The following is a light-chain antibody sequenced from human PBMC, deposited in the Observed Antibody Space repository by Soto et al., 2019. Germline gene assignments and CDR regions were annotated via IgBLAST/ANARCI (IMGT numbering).Light chain of an antibody. CDR1: SSDVGGYKY. CDR3: SSYTTSSSGV. V-gene: IGLV2-14*01. J-gene: IGLJ3*02. Sequence: QSALTQPASVSGSPGQSITISCTGTSSDVGGYKYVSWYQQHPGKAPKLMIYEVSNRPSRVSNRFSGSKSGNTASLTISGLQAEDEADYYCSSYTTSSSGVFGGGTKLTVL. CDR2: EVS.